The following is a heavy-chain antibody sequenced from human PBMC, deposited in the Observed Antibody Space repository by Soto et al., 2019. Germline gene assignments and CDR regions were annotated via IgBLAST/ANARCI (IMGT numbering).Heavy chain of an antibody. CDR1: GYSITSSSF. V-gene: IGHV4-38-2*01. J-gene: IGHJ4*02. Sequence: SETLSLTCAVSGYSITSSSFWGWIRQPPGKGLEWIGSIYLGGTTYYDPSLKNRVTISVDTSRNEFSLKLTSVTAADTAVYDCARPRSNFGAVDSWGQGALVTVSS. CDR2: IYLGGTT. D-gene: IGHD3-10*01. CDR3: ARPRSNFGAVDS.